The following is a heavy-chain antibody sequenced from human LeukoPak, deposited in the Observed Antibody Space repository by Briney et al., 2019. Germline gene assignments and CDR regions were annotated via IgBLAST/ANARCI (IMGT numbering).Heavy chain of an antibody. J-gene: IGHJ6*03. CDR2: ISGSGGST. Sequence: GGSLRLSCTASGFTFSSYAMSWVRQAPGKGLEWVSAISGSGGSTYYADSVKGRFTISRDNSENTLYLQMNSLRAEDTAVYYCAKNRGTGSYYMDVWGKGTTVTVSS. CDR1: GFTFSSYA. CDR3: AKNRGTGSYYMDV. D-gene: IGHD1-1*01. V-gene: IGHV3-23*01.